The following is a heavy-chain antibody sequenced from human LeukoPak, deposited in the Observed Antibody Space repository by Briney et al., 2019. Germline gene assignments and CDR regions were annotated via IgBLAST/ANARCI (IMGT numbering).Heavy chain of an antibody. CDR3: ARVVKFWSGMGLDLTRNWFDP. CDR1: GGTFGSYA. Sequence: SVKVSCKASGGTFGSYAISWVRQAPGQGLEWMGGIIRIFGTANYAQKFQGRVTITADESTSTAYMELSSLRSEDTAAYYCARVVKFWSGMGLDLTRNWFDPWGQGTLVTVSS. J-gene: IGHJ5*02. CDR2: IIRIFGTA. V-gene: IGHV1-69*13. D-gene: IGHD3-3*01.